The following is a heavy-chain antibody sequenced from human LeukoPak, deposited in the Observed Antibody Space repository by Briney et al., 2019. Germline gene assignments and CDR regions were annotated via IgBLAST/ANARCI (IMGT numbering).Heavy chain of an antibody. V-gene: IGHV1-69*13. CDR2: IIPIFGTA. D-gene: IGHD6-13*01. Sequence: ASVKVSCKASGGTFSSYAISWVRQAPGQGLEWMGGIIPIFGTANYAQKFQGRVTITADESTSTAYMELSSLRSEDTAVYYCARDSVAAAGPRYYCMDVWRKGTTVTVPS. CDR1: GGTFSSYA. CDR3: ARDSVAAAGPRYYCMDV. J-gene: IGHJ6*03.